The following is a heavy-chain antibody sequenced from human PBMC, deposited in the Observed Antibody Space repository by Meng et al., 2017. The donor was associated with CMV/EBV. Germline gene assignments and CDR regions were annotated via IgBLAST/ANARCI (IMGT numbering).Heavy chain of an antibody. CDR1: GFTFSSYA. V-gene: IGHV3-30-3*01. D-gene: IGHD2-2*01. Sequence: GGSLRLSCAASGFTFSSYAMHWVRQAPGKGPEWVAVISYDGSNKFYADSVKGRFTISRDNSKNTLYLQMNSLRAEDTAIYYCARDAIDCSSTSCPGNWFDPWGQGTLVTVSS. CDR3: ARDAIDCSSTSCPGNWFDP. J-gene: IGHJ5*02. CDR2: ISYDGSNK.